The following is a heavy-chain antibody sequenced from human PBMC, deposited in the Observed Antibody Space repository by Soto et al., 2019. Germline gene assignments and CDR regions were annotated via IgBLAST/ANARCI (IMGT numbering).Heavy chain of an antibody. J-gene: IGHJ1*01. CDR2: ISHDGSNK. Sequence: GGSLRLSCAASGFTFRSFAMHWVRQAPGKGLECVAVISHDGSNKFYRDYVKGRFTISRDNSKNTLYLQMNSLRAEDTAVYYCARDAGGWYPIEYFQHWGQGTLVTV. D-gene: IGHD6-19*01. V-gene: IGHV3-30-3*01. CDR3: ARDAGGWYPIEYFQH. CDR1: GFTFRSFA.